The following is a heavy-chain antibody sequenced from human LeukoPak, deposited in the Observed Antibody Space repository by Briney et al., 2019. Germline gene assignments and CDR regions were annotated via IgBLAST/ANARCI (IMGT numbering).Heavy chain of an antibody. CDR2: ISYTGHT. CDR1: GGSITSNSDY. Sequence: SETLSLTCTVSGGSITSNSDYWGWIRQPPGKGLEWVASISYTGHTQYNPSLKSRVTISIDTSKHQFSLKMASVTAADTAVYFCAREPPWGGNLNDAFDLWGHGTMVTVST. CDR3: AREPPWGGNLNDAFDL. V-gene: IGHV4-39*02. D-gene: IGHD3-16*02. J-gene: IGHJ3*01.